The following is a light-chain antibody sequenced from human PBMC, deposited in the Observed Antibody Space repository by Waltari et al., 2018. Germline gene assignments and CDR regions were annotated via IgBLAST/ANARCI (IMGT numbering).Light chain of an antibody. Sequence: DIVMTQSPDSLPVSLGERATLNCKSSQSVLYNTDNKNYLAWYQQKPGQSPKLLIYWASTRESGVPDRFSGSGSGTDFTLTISGLQADDAAIYFCQQYYEIPVTFGQGTRLEIK. CDR1: QSVLYNTDNKNY. J-gene: IGKJ2*01. CDR2: WAS. V-gene: IGKV4-1*01. CDR3: QQYYEIPVT.